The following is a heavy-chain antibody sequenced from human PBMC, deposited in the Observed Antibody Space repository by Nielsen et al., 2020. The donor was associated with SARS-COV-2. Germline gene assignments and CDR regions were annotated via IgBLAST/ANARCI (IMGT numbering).Heavy chain of an antibody. CDR2: ISYDGSNK. V-gene: IGHV3-30*03. J-gene: IGHJ6*02. D-gene: IGHD1-26*01. CDR1: GSTFSSYG. CDR3: ARPNSGSYYYGMDV. Sequence: GESLKISCAASGSTFSSYGMHWVRQAPGKGLEWVAVISYDGSNKYYADSVKGRFTISRDNSKNTLYLQMNSLRAEDTAVYYCARPNSGSYYYGMDVWGQGTTVTVSS.